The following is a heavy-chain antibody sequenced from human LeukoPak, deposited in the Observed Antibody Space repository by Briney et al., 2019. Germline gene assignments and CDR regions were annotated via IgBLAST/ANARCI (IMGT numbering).Heavy chain of an antibody. CDR3: ARYDYSNYRRWFDP. J-gene: IGHJ5*02. Sequence: SETLSLTCAVSGYFISSGYYWGWIRQPPGKGLEWIGSIYHSDSTYYNPSLKSRVTISLDTSKNQFSLRLNSVTAADTAMYYCARYDYSNYRRWFDPWGQGTLVTVSS. V-gene: IGHV4-38-2*01. CDR1: GYFISSGYY. D-gene: IGHD4-11*01. CDR2: IYHSDST.